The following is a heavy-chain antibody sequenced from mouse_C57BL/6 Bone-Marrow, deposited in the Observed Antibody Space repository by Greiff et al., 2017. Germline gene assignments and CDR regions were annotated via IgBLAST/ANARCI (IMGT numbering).Heavy chain of an antibody. CDR3: ARTYGSAWFAY. V-gene: IGHV1-69*01. CDR1: GYNFTSYW. D-gene: IGHD1-2*01. CDR2: IDPSDSYT. J-gene: IGHJ3*01. Sequence: QVQLQQPGAELVMPGASVKLSCKASGYNFTSYWMHWVKQRPGQGLEWIGEIDPSDSYTNYNQKFQGKSTLTVDKSSSTAYMPLSSLTSEDSAVYYCARTYGSAWFAYWGQGTLVTVSA.